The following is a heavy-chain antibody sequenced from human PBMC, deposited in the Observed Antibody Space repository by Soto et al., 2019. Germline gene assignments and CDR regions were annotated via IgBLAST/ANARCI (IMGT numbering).Heavy chain of an antibody. CDR2: ISNDGSNK. D-gene: IGHD5-18*01. J-gene: IGHJ4*02. Sequence: QVQVVESGGGVVQPGRSLRLSCAASGFTFSNYGMHWVRQAPGKGLEWVAVISNDGSNKNYADSVKGRFTISRDNSRNTLYLHLNSLXAXDTAVYYCAKDRVQIWLYVGIFDDWGQGTMVTVSS. CDR3: AKDRVQIWLYVGIFDD. V-gene: IGHV3-30*18. CDR1: GFTFSNYG.